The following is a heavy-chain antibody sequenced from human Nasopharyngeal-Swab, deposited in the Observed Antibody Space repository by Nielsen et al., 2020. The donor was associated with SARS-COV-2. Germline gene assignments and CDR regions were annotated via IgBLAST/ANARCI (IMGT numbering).Heavy chain of an antibody. Sequence: SETLSLTCTVSGGSISSYYWGWIRQPPGKGLEWIGSIYYSGSTYYNPSLKSRVTISVDTSKNQFSLKLSSVTAADTAVYYCARHYLESYYFDYWGQGTLVTVSS. J-gene: IGHJ4*02. CDR1: GGSISSYY. D-gene: IGHD3-3*01. CDR2: IYYSGST. CDR3: ARHYLESYYFDY. V-gene: IGHV4-39*01.